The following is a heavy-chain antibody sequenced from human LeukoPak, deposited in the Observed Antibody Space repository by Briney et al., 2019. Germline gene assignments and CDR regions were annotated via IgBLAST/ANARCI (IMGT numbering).Heavy chain of an antibody. J-gene: IGHJ4*02. CDR2: IIPIFGTA. D-gene: IGHD1-1*01. Sequence: SVKVSCKASGGTFSSYAISWVRQAPGQGLEWMGGIIPIFGTANYAQKFQGRVTITADESTSTAYMELSSLRSEDTAVYYCARWVHNPKYYFDYWGQGTLVTVSS. CDR1: GGTFSSYA. CDR3: ARWVHNPKYYFDY. V-gene: IGHV1-69*13.